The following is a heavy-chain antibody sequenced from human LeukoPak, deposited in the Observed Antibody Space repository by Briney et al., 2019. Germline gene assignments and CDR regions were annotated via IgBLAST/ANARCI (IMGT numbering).Heavy chain of an antibody. Sequence: GESLKISRKGSGYSFTSYWIGWVRQIPRERLGWMGIIYPGDSDTRYSPSFQGQVTISADKSISTAYLQWSSLKASDTAMYYCARQRHTYGSGYYFDYWGQGTLVTVSS. V-gene: IGHV5-51*01. J-gene: IGHJ4*02. CDR2: IYPGDSDT. D-gene: IGHD3-22*01. CDR3: ARQRHTYGSGYYFDY. CDR1: GYSFTSYW.